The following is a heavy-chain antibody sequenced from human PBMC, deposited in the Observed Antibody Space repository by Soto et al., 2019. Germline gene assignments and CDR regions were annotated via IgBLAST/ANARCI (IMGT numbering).Heavy chain of an antibody. D-gene: IGHD3-10*01. V-gene: IGHV4-34*01. CDR1: GGSFSGYY. J-gene: IGHJ6*02. CDR2: INHSGST. CDR3: ARGSVLLWFGELQVFDGGMDV. Sequence: SETLSLTCAVYGGSFSGYYWSWIRQPPGKGLEWIGEINHSGSTNYNPSLKSRVTISVDTSKNQFSLKLSSVTAAGTAVYYCARGSVLLWFGELQVFDGGMDVWGQGTTVTVSS.